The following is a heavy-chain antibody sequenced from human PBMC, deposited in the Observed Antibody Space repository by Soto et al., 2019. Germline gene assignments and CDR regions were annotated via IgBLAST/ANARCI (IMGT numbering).Heavy chain of an antibody. D-gene: IGHD3-10*01. J-gene: IGHJ6*03. V-gene: IGHV1-2*04. CDR3: ARGKYYYGSGSYWGNYYYYYMDV. CDR2: INPNSGGT. CDR1: RYTFTGYY. Sequence: ASVKVSCKASRYTFTGYYMHWVRQAPGQGLEWMGWINPNSGGTNYAQKFQGWVTMTRDTSISTAYMELSRLRSDDTAVYYCARGKYYYGSGSYWGNYYYYYMDVWGKGTTVTVSS.